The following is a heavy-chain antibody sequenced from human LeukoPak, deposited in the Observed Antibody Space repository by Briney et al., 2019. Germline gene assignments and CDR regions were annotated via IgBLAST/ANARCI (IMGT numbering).Heavy chain of an antibody. CDR1: GYTFTTYW. V-gene: IGHV5-51*01. J-gene: IGHJ4*02. Sequence: GASLKISCKGSGYTFTTYWIGWVRQMPGKGLEWMGIIYPGDSDPRYSPSFQGQVTVSADKSISTAYLQWSSLKASDSAIYYCARHGLGSSWFGFDYWGQGTLVTVSS. CDR3: ARHGLGSSWFGFDY. CDR2: IYPGDSDP. D-gene: IGHD6-13*01.